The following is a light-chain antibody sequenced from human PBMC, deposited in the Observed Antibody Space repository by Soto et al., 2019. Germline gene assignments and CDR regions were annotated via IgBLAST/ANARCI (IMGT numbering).Light chain of an antibody. V-gene: IGLV2-8*01. CDR3: SSYAGSNNLV. J-gene: IGLJ2*01. CDR1: SSDVGGYNY. Sequence: QSALTQPPSASGSPGQSVAISCTGPSSDVGGYNYVSWYQQHPGKAPKLMIYDVTKRPSGVPDRFSGSKSGNTASLTVSGLQAEDEADYYFSSYAGSNNLVFGGGTKLTVL. CDR2: DVT.